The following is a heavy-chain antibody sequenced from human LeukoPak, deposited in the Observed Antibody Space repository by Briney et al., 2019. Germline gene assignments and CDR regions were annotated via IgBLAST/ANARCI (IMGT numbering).Heavy chain of an antibody. D-gene: IGHD3-10*01. CDR2: IYYSGST. CDR1: GGSISSHY. CDR3: ARGGSGHLDL. Sequence: SETLSLTCTVSGGSISSHYWSWIRQPPGKGLEWIGYIYYSGSTNYNPSLKSRVIISVDTSKNQFSLKLSSVTAADTAVYYCARGGSGHLDLWGRGTLVTVSS. V-gene: IGHV4-59*11. J-gene: IGHJ2*01.